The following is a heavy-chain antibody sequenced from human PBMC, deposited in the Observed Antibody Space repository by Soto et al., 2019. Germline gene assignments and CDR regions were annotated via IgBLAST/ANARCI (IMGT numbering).Heavy chain of an antibody. V-gene: IGHV3-21*01. CDR3: TRDASRDSSARGWFDP. J-gene: IGHJ5*02. CDR2: ISSNSAYI. CDR1: GFTFRSFT. Sequence: PGGSLRLSCAASGFTFRSFTMNWVRQAPGKGLEWVSTISSNSAYIYYTDALRGRFTISRDNAKNSLHLQMNSLRAEDTAVYYCTRDASRDSSARGWFDPWDREPWSPSPQ. D-gene: IGHD6-13*01.